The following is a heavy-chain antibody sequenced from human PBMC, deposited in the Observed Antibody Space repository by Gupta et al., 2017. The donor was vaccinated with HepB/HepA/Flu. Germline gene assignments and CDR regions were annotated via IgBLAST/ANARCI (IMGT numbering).Heavy chain of an antibody. Sequence: EVQLLQSGGGLVRPGGSLRLSCTASAFSFSTYGMRRVRQAPGKGLEWVSGITQYGERKTYVGPVKGRFTISRDNSKNTLYLQMNRLTDEDTATYYCAKPHYDRDGYFLELDYWGQGSPVTVSS. CDR2: ITQYGERK. V-gene: IGHV3-23*01. CDR3: AKPHYDRDGYFLELDY. CDR1: AFSFSTYG. J-gene: IGHJ4*02. D-gene: IGHD3-22*01.